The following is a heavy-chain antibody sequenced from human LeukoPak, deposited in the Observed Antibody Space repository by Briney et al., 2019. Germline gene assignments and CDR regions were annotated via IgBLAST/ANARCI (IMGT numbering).Heavy chain of an antibody. CDR1: GFTFSSYG. D-gene: IGHD2-15*01. CDR2: IWYDGSNK. Sequence: PGRSLRLSCAASGFTFSSYGMRWVRQAPGGGLGRVAVIWYDGSNKYYADSVNGRFTISRDNSKNTLYLQMNSLRAEDTAVYYCARDLLPAIPNYYYGMDVWGQGTPVTVSS. CDR3: ARDLLPAIPNYYYGMDV. J-gene: IGHJ6*02. V-gene: IGHV3-33*01.